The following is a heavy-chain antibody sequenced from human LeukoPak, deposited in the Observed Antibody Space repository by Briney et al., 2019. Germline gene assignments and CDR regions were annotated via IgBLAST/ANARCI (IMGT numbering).Heavy chain of an antibody. V-gene: IGHV3-7*03. CDR3: VKDSPPRYSGSPPAY. CDR1: GFTFSSYA. Sequence: PGGSLRLSCAASGFTFSSYAMSWVRQAPGKGLEWVANINKDGGEKYYVDSVKGRFTISRDNAKNSLYLQTNSLRADDTAVYYCVKDSPPRYSGSPPAYWGQGTLVTVSS. J-gene: IGHJ4*02. CDR2: INKDGGEK. D-gene: IGHD1-26*01.